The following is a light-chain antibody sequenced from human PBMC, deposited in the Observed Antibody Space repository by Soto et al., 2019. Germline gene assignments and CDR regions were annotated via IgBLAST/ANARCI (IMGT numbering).Light chain of an antibody. V-gene: IGKV3-20*01. CDR2: GAS. Sequence: VLTQSPGTLSLSPGESASLSCRASQSIISSYLSGYQKKPGQAPRLLIYGASSRSPGMPEWFSGSGSGTDFILTISRQEPEDFVVYYCQQYGSSRLYTFGQGTTVEV. CDR3: QQYGSSRLYT. CDR1: QSIISSY. J-gene: IGKJ2*01.